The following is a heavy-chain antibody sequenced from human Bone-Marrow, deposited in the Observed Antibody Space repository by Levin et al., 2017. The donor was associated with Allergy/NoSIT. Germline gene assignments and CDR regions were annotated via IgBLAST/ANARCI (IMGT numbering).Heavy chain of an antibody. CDR1: GDLNTGPY. Sequence: TLSLTCTVSGDLNTGPYWSWIRQPPGRALEWIGYIYYSGTTKYNPSLDSRVSISIDTSKNQFSLKLASVTAADTALYYCARLRYDMLTYFDYWGQGTLVTVSS. D-gene: IGHD3-9*01. CDR2: IYYSGTT. CDR3: ARLRYDMLTYFDY. J-gene: IGHJ4*02. V-gene: IGHV4-59*11.